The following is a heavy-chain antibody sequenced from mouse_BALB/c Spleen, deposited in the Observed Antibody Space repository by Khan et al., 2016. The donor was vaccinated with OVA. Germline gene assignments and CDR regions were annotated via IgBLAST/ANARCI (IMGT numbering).Heavy chain of an antibody. Sequence: VQLKQSGPGLVKPSQSLSLTCTVTGYSITSGYGWNWIRQFPGNKLEWMGYISYSGSTYYHPSLKRRISITRDKSKNQFFLQLNSVTTEDTATYYCAGTARIKYWGQGTTLTVSS. J-gene: IGHJ2*01. CDR2: ISYSGST. CDR1: GYSITSGYG. CDR3: AGTARIKY. D-gene: IGHD1-2*01. V-gene: IGHV3-2*02.